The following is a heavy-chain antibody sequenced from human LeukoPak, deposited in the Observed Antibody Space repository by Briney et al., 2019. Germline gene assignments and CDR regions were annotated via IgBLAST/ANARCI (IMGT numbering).Heavy chain of an antibody. CDR3: ARGGPQLGHFDY. D-gene: IGHD6-13*01. J-gene: IGHJ4*02. Sequence: GGSLRLSCAASGFTFTSHGMHWVRQAPGKGLEWVAVISYDGSNKYYADSVKGRFTISRDNSKNTLYLQMNSLRAEDTAVYYCARGGPQLGHFDYWGQGTLVTVSS. V-gene: IGHV3-30*03. CDR2: ISYDGSNK. CDR1: GFTFTSHG.